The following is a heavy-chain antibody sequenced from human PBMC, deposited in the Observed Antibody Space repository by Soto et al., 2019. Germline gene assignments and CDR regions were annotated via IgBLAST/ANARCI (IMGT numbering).Heavy chain of an antibody. CDR1: GFTFSTYA. CDR3: ARSPMLRGSDRYDYTGMDV. J-gene: IGHJ6*02. CDR2: ISGSGAST. D-gene: IGHD3-10*01. V-gene: IGHV3-23*01. Sequence: EVQLLESGGGMVQPGGSLRLSCAASGFTFSTYAMNWARQAPGKGLEWVSGISGSGASTYYADSVKGRFTISRDNSKXXQXXQMNSLRAGDTAGYCCARSPMLRGSDRYDYTGMDVWGQGTTVTASS.